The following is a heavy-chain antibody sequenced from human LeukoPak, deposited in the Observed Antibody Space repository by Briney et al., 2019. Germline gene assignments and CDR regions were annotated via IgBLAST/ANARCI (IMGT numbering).Heavy chain of an antibody. CDR3: AREVRYSSGWYPDY. V-gene: IGHV1-18*04. D-gene: IGHD6-19*01. J-gene: IGHJ4*02. CDR1: GYTFTGYY. CDR2: ISAYNGNT. Sequence: ASVKVSCKASGYTFTGYYMHWVRQAPGQGLEWMGWISAYNGNTNYAQKLQGRVTMTTDTSTSTAYMELRSLRSDDTAVYYCAREVRYSSGWYPDYWGQGTLVTVSS.